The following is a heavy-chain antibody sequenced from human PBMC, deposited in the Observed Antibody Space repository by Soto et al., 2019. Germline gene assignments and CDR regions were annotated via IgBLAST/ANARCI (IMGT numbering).Heavy chain of an antibody. CDR1: GGSISSSNW. CDR3: AREYGSSSNWFDP. Sequence: SETLSLTCAVSGGSISSSNWWSWVRQPPGKGLEWIGEIYHSGSTNYNPSLKSRVTISVDKSKNQFSLKLSSVTAADTAVYYCAREYGSSSNWFDPWGQGTLVTVSS. V-gene: IGHV4-4*02. CDR2: IYHSGST. J-gene: IGHJ5*02. D-gene: IGHD6-13*01.